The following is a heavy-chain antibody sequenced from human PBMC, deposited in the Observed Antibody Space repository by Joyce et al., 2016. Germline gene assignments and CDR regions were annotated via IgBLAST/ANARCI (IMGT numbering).Heavy chain of an antibody. CDR3: ARLLSGWEANDDAFDI. D-gene: IGHD1-26*01. CDR2: IYPADSDT. V-gene: IGHV5-51*07. CDR1: GYSFTNYW. Sequence: EVQLVQSGAEVKKPGESLKISCKGSGYSFTNYWIGWVHQMPGKGLEWLGIIYPADSDTRYSPSFQGQVTISADKSISTAFLQWSSLKASDTAMYYCARLLSGWEANDDAFDIWGQGTMVTVSS. J-gene: IGHJ3*02.